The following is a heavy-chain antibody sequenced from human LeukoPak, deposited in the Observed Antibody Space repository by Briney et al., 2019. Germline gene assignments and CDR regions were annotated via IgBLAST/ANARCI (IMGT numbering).Heavy chain of an antibody. D-gene: IGHD4-17*01. CDR3: ARTGLTYLTTVTTWFDY. J-gene: IGHJ4*02. Sequence: GGSLRLSCAASGFTFSSYGMSWVRQAPGKGLEWVAVISYDGSNKYYADSVKGRFTISRDNSKNTLYLQMNSLRAEDTAVYYCARTGLTYLTTVTTWFDYWGQGTLVTVSS. CDR1: GFTFSSYG. CDR2: ISYDGSNK. V-gene: IGHV3-30*03.